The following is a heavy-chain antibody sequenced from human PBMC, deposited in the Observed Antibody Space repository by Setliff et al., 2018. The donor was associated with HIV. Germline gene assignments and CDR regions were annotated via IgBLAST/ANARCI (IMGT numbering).Heavy chain of an antibody. J-gene: IGHJ5*02. CDR3: ARSIHGGGSEPFDT. CDR1: GASLQSYY. D-gene: IGHD3-10*01. V-gene: IGHV4-4*07. Sequence: NPSETLSLTCSVSGASLQSYYWSWIRQPAGKGLQWIGRIYYVGWSKYNPSLEDRVTMSVDTSNNQFSLSLRSVTAADTAIYYCARSIHGGGSEPFDTWGQGILVTSPQ. CDR2: IYYVGWS.